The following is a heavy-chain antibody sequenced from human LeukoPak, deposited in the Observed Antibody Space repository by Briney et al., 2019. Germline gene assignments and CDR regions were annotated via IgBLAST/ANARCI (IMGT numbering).Heavy chain of an antibody. CDR1: GFTFSSYA. CDR2: ISYDGSNK. Sequence: GGSLRLSCAASGFTFSSYAMHWVRQAPGKGPEWVAVISYDGSNKYYADSVKGRFTISRDNSKNTVYLQMNSLRVEDTAVYYCARDSGDSSGYYPGYWGQGTLVTVSS. D-gene: IGHD3-22*01. J-gene: IGHJ4*02. CDR3: ARDSGDSSGYYPGY. V-gene: IGHV3-30-3*01.